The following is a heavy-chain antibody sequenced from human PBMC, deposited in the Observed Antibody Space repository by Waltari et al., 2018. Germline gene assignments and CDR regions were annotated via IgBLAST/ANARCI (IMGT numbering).Heavy chain of an antibody. J-gene: IGHJ4*02. CDR2: VSAKIDFT. Sequence: EVQLLASGGGLVQPGGFLRLSCVASGFVFGSYAMTWVGQGPGKWLEWVSGVSAKIDFTNYADSGKGRFTISRDNSKNTLYLQMNSLRVEDAALYYCARYISRGRELMSWGQGTLVTVSS. CDR3: ARYISRGRELMS. V-gene: IGHV3-23*01. D-gene: IGHD1-7*01. CDR1: GFVFGSYA.